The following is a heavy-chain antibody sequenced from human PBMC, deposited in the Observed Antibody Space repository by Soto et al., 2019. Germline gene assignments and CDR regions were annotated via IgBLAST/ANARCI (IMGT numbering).Heavy chain of an antibody. V-gene: IGHV3-15*07. CDR2: IKSKTDGGTT. Sequence: PGGSLRLSCAASGFTFSNAWMNWVRQAPGKGLEWVGRIKSKTDGGTTDYAAPVKGRFTISRDDSKNTLYLQMNSLKTEDTAVYYCARSAPFSNAALEYLYYMDVWGKGASVTVSS. CDR3: ARSAPFSNAALEYLYYMDV. D-gene: IGHD4-4*01. CDR1: GFTFSNAW. J-gene: IGHJ6*03.